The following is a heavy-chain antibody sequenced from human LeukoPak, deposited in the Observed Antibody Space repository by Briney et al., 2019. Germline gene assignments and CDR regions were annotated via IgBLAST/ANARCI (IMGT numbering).Heavy chain of an antibody. Sequence: GGSLRLSCAASGFTFSNYGMHWVRQGPGKGLEWVAFIRFDGTRNYYADSVRGRFTISRDNAKNSLYLQMNSLRAEDTAVYYCAKSYGSDAFDIWGQGTMVTVSS. CDR3: AKSYGSDAFDI. V-gene: IGHV3-30*02. CDR1: GFTFSNYG. CDR2: IRFDGTRN. J-gene: IGHJ3*02. D-gene: IGHD3-10*01.